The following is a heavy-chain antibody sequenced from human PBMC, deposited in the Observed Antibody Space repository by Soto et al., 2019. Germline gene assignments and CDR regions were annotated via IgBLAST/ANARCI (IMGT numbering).Heavy chain of an antibody. Sequence: QVQLQESGPGLVKPSETLSLTCTVSGGSISSYYWSWIRQPPGKGLEWIGYIYYSGSTNYNPSLKSRVTISVDTSKNQFSLKLSSVTAADTAVYSCARAGSVHTPEHVDYWGQGTLVTVSS. CDR2: IYYSGST. J-gene: IGHJ4*02. V-gene: IGHV4-59*01. D-gene: IGHD3-10*01. CDR3: ARAGSVHTPEHVDY. CDR1: GGSISSYY.